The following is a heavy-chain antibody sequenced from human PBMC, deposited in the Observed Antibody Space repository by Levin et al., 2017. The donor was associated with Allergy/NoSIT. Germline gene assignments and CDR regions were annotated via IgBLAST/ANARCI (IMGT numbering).Heavy chain of an antibody. J-gene: IGHJ6*03. CDR1: GGSVSSGSYY. CDR3: AAEVTTRYYYYYMDV. V-gene: IGHV4-61*01. D-gene: IGHD4-11*01. CDR2: IYYSGST. Sequence: PGGSLRLSCTVSGGSVSSGSYYWSWIRQPPGKGLEWIGYIYYSGSTNYNPSLKSRVTISVDTSKNQFSLKLSSVTAADTAVYYCAAEVTTRYYYYYMDVWGKGTTVTVSS.